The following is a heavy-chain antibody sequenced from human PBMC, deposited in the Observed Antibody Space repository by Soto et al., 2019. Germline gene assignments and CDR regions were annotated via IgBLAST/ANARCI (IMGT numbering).Heavy chain of an antibody. V-gene: IGHV4-59*01. CDR1: GGSISSYY. CDR3: ARGPSGWYYGY. J-gene: IGHJ4*02. CDR2: IYYSGST. Sequence: SETLSLTSTVSGGSISSYYWSWIRQPPGKGLEWIGYIYYSGSTNYNPSLKSRVTISVDTSKNQFSLKLSSVTAADTAVYYCARGPSGWYYGYWGQGTLVTVSS. D-gene: IGHD6-19*01.